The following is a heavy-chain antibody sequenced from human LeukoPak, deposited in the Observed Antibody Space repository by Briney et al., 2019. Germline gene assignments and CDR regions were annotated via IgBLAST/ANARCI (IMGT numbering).Heavy chain of an antibody. Sequence: GGSLRLSCAASGFTFSPYTMHWVRQAPGKGLEFVSAITGDGASTYYASSVKGRFTVSRDNSKNTLYLQMGSLRAEDVAVYYCARERAGYYLDYWGQGTLVTVSS. CDR3: ARERAGYYLDY. J-gene: IGHJ4*02. CDR1: GFTFSPYT. D-gene: IGHD3-9*01. CDR2: ITGDGAST. V-gene: IGHV3-64*01.